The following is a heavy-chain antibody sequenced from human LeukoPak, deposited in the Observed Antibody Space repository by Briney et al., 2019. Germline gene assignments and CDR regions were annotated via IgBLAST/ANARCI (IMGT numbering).Heavy chain of an antibody. CDR2: INPNSGGT. CDR1: GYTFTGYY. D-gene: IGHD5-18*01. J-gene: IGHJ6*02. CDR3: ARMERDTAYGMDV. Sequence: GASVKVSCKASGYTFTGYYMHWVRQAPGQGLEWMGWINPNSGGTNYAQTFQGRVTMTRDTSISTAYMELSRLRSDDTAVYYCARMERDTAYGMDVWGQGTTVTVSS. V-gene: IGHV1-2*02.